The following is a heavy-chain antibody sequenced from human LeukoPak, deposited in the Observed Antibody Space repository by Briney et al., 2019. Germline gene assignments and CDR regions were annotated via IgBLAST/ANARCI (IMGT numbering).Heavy chain of an antibody. CDR3: ARLLSGFVND. D-gene: IGHD6-25*01. V-gene: IGHV4-39*01. J-gene: IGHJ4*02. CDR2: IYYSGST. Sequence: PSETLSLTCTVSGGSISGTSYYWGWLRQPPGTGLEWIGSIYYSGSTYYNPSLKSRVTISVDTSKNQFSLKLSSVTATDTAVYYCARLLSGFVNDWGQGTLVTVSS. CDR1: GGSISGTSYY.